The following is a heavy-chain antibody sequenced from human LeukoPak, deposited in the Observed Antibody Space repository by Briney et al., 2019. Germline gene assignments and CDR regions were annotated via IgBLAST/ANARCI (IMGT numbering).Heavy chain of an antibody. CDR1: GFTFSSYS. V-gene: IGHV3-21*01. Sequence: GGSLRLSCAASGFTFSSYSMNWVRQAPGKGLEWVSSISSSSSYIYYADSVKGRFTISRDTAKNSLYLQMNSLRAEDTAVYYCARAYCSGGSCYPFDYWGQGTLVSVSS. CDR3: ARAYCSGGSCYPFDY. D-gene: IGHD2-15*01. J-gene: IGHJ4*02. CDR2: ISSSSSYI.